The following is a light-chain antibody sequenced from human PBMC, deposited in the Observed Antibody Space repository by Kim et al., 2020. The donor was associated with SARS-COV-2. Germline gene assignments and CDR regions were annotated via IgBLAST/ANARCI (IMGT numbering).Light chain of an antibody. CDR1: ESVKTY. J-gene: IGKJ4*01. Sequence: VSPGERATLSCRASESVKTYLAWYQQKPGQAPRLLIYGASTRATGIPARFSGSGSGTEFTVTISSLQSEDIAVYYCQQHNKWPLTFGGGTKVDIK. V-gene: IGKV3-15*01. CDR3: QQHNKWPLT. CDR2: GAS.